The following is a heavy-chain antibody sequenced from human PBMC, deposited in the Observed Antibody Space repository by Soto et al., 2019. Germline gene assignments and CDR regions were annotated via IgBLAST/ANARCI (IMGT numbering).Heavy chain of an antibody. CDR2: ISAYNGNT. Sequence: QVQLVQSGAEVKKPGASVKVSCKASGYTFTSYGIIWVRQAPGQGLEWMGWISAYNGNTNYAQKLQGIVTMTTDTSTSTAYMELRSLRSDDTAVYYCAREHLDDYGDYRFDYWGQGTLVTVSS. CDR3: AREHLDDYGDYRFDY. J-gene: IGHJ4*02. V-gene: IGHV1-18*01. CDR1: GYTFTSYG. D-gene: IGHD4-17*01.